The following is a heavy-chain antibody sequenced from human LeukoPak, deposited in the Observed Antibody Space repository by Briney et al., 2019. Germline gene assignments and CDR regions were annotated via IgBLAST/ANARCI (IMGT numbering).Heavy chain of an antibody. Sequence: SETLSLTCTVSGGSISSSSYYWGWIRQPPGKGLEWIGSIYYSGSTYCNPSLKSRVTISVDTSKNQFSLKLSSVTAADTAVYYCARLSIAGCFWGQGTLVTVSS. D-gene: IGHD6-6*01. CDR1: GGSISSSSYY. J-gene: IGHJ4*02. CDR2: IYYSGST. V-gene: IGHV4-39*01. CDR3: ARLSIAGCF.